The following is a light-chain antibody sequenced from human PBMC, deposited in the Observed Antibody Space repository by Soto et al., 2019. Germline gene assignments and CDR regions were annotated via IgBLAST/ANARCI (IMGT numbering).Light chain of an antibody. CDR2: ATS. V-gene: IGKV1-39*01. CDR3: QQSHSTPT. CDR1: QTISID. Sequence: DIPMTQSPSSLSASVGDRVTITCRASQTISIDLNWYQQKPGKVPTLLISATSTLQSGVPSRFVGSGSGTDFTLTISSLQPEDFATYYCQQSHSTPTFGGGTKVEIK. J-gene: IGKJ4*01.